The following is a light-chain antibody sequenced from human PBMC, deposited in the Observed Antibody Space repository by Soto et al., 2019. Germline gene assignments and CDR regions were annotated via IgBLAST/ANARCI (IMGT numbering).Light chain of an antibody. CDR1: SSNIGSNY. CDR3: ATWDDSLSGLVM. CDR2: SDN. V-gene: IGLV1-47*02. J-gene: IGLJ3*02. Sequence: QAVVTQPPSASGTPGQRVTISCSGSSSNIGSNYVYWYRQFPGTAPELLIDSDNQRPSGVPDRFSGSKSGTSASLAISGLRSDDEADYYCATWDDSLSGLVMFCGGTKVTVL.